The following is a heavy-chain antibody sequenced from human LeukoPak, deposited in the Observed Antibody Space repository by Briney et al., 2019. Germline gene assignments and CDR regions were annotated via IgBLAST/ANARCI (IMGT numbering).Heavy chain of an antibody. CDR1: GGSISSSNW. V-gene: IGHV4-4*02. CDR2: IYHSGST. J-gene: IGHJ4*02. CDR3: ARLRYEIVVVISYYFDY. D-gene: IGHD3-22*01. Sequence: PSETLSLTCAVSGGSISSSNWWGWVRQPPGKGLEWIGEIYHSGSTNYNPSLKSRVTISVDTSKNQFSLKLSSVTAADTAVYYCARLRYEIVVVISYYFDYWGQGTLVTVSS.